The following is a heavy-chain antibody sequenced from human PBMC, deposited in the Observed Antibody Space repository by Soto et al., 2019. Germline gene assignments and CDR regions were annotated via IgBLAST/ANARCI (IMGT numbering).Heavy chain of an antibody. CDR1: GFSLSTSGVG. Sequence: ESGPTLVNPTQTLTLTCTFSGFSLSTSGVGVGWIRQPPGKALEWLALIYWDDDKRYSPSLKSRLTITKDTSKNQVVLTMTNMDPVDTATYYCAHSLIWSTTQKRNYFDYWGQGTLVTVSS. CDR3: AHSLIWSTTQKRNYFDY. J-gene: IGHJ4*02. V-gene: IGHV2-5*02. D-gene: IGHD1-1*01. CDR2: IYWDDDK.